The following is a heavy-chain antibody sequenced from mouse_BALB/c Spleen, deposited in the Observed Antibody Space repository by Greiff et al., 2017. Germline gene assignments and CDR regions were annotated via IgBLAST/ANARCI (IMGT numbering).Heavy chain of an antibody. CDR2: IDPYNGGT. CDR3: ARGPITTATDWFAY. D-gene: IGHD1-2*01. Sequence: VQLQQSGPELVMPGASVKVSCKASGYAFTSYNMYWVKQSHGKSLEWIGYIDPYNGGTSYNQKFKGKATLTVDKSSSTAYMHLNSLTSEDSAVYYCARGPITTATDWFAYWGQGTLVTVSA. J-gene: IGHJ3*01. V-gene: IGHV1S135*01. CDR1: GYAFTSYN.